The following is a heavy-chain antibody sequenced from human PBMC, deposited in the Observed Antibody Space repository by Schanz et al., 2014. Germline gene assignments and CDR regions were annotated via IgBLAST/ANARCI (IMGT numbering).Heavy chain of an antibody. D-gene: IGHD3-22*01. J-gene: IGHJ5*02. CDR1: GGTFSSDT. Sequence: QVQLVQSEAEVKKPGSSAKVSCKASGGTFSSDTFSWVRQAPGQGLEWMGRIVPIAGITNYAQRFQGRVTITADKSSDTAYMELSSLRSEDTAVYYCAREVGLYDRGWFDPWGQGTLVTVSS. CDR3: AREVGLYDRGWFDP. CDR2: IVPIAGIT. V-gene: IGHV1-69*08.